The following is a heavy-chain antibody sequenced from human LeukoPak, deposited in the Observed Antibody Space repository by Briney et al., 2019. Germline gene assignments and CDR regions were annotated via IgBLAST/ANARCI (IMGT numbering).Heavy chain of an antibody. CDR1: GYTFSGNY. CDR3: ARGGNYDSSPDY. V-gene: IGHV1-2*06. J-gene: IGHJ4*02. CDR2: INPSSSGA. D-gene: IGHD3-22*01. Sequence: ASVKVSCKASGYTFSGNYLNWVRQAPGQGLEWMGRINPSSSGANYGQKFQGRDTMTRDTSITTAYMELRRLTSADTAVYYCARGGNYDSSPDYWGQGTLVTVSS.